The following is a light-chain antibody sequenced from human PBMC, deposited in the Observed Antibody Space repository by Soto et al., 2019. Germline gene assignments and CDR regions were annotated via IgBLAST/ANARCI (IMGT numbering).Light chain of an antibody. CDR2: GTS. CDR1: QSVSATY. J-gene: IGKJ1*01. Sequence: EIVLTQSPATLSLSPGERATLSCRASQSVSATYLAWYQQRPPQPPRLLIYGTSTRATGIPDRFIGSGSGTDFTLTITRLEPEDFALYYCQQYGSSPWTFGQGTKVDIK. V-gene: IGKV3-20*01. CDR3: QQYGSSPWT.